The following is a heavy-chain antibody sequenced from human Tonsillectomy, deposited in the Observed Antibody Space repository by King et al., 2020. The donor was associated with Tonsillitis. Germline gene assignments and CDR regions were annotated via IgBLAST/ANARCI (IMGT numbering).Heavy chain of an antibody. V-gene: IGHV3-30*18. D-gene: IGHD6-6*01. CDR3: AKLMGSSASPRVAFDI. Sequence: VQLVESGGGVVQPGRSLRLSCAASGFTFSNYGMHWVRQAPGKGLKWVAVISYDGSNKYYADSVKGRFTISRDNSKNTLYLQINSLRAEDTAVYYCAKLMGSSASPRVAFDIWGQGTMVTVSS. CDR2: ISYDGSNK. CDR1: GFTFSNYG. J-gene: IGHJ3*02.